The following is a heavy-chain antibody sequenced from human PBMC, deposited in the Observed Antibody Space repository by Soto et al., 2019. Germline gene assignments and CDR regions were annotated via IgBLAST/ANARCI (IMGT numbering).Heavy chain of an antibody. CDR2: ISAYNGNT. CDR3: ARAPPPPDY. V-gene: IGHV1-18*01. J-gene: IGHJ4*02. Sequence: QVQLVQSGAEVKKPGASVKVSCKASGYTFASYAISWMRQAPGQGLEWVGWISAYNGNTNYAQKLPGRVTMTTRPSTCTAYLELRSLRSDDTGVYYFARAPPPPDYWGQGTLVTVSS. CDR1: GYTFASYA.